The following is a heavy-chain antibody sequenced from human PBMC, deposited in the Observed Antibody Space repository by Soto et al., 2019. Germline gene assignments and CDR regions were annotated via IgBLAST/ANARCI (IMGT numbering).Heavy chain of an antibody. D-gene: IGHD6-13*01. J-gene: IGHJ5*02. V-gene: IGHV4-39*01. CDR1: GGSISSSSYY. CDR2: IYYSGST. CDR3: ARHRLAAAVAYNWFDP. Sequence: QLQLQESGPGLVKPSETLSLTCTVSGGSISSSSYYWGWIRQPPGKGLEWIGSIYYSGSTYYNPSLQRRGTISVDTSRTQCSLRRSSVTAAATAVYYCARHRLAAAVAYNWFDPWGQGTLVTVSS.